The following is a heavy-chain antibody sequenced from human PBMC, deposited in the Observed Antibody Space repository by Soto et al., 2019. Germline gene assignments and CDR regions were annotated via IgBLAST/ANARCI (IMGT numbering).Heavy chain of an antibody. Sequence: EVQLVESGGGLVQPGGSLRLSCVTSGFTFSPLSMIWVRQAPGKGLEWISYITGSSSTIYYADSVRGRFTVSRDNAKNSVFLQMNSLRDEDTAVYFCARVRGPSLMTWYFDFWGQGTLVTGSS. V-gene: IGHV3-48*02. CDR3: ARVRGPSLMTWYFDF. CDR1: GFTFSPLS. D-gene: IGHD3-16*01. CDR2: ITGSSSTI. J-gene: IGHJ4*02.